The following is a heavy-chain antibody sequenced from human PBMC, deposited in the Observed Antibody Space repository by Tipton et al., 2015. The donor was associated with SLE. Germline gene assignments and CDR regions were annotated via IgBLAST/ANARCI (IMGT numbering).Heavy chain of an antibody. CDR2: ISYTGNT. D-gene: IGHD2/OR15-2a*01. CDR1: GASISTHY. Sequence: TLSLTCTVSGASISTHYWSWIRQPPGKGLEWIGYISYTGNTNFNPSLKSRVTMSVATSKNQFSLQLNSMTPEDTAVYYCARGTFSAFDLWGQGTLVTVSS. J-gene: IGHJ3*01. V-gene: IGHV4-59*11. CDR3: ARGTFSAFDL.